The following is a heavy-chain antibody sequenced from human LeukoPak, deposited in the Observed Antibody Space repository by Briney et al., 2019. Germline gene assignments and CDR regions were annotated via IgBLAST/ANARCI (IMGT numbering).Heavy chain of an antibody. CDR3: ARVENDGYYMDV. CDR1: RYTFTTYD. J-gene: IGHJ6*03. V-gene: IGHV1-8*01. CDR2: MNPHSGNT. Sequence: ASVKVSCKASRYTFTTYDITWVRQATGQGLEWMGWMNPHSGNTAYAQKYQGRVTMTRNTSISTAYMELSSLRSEDTAVYYCARVENDGYYMDVWGKGTTVTVSS. D-gene: IGHD1-1*01.